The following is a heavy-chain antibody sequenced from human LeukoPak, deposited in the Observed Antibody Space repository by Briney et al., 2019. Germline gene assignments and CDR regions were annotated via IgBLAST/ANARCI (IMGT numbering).Heavy chain of an antibody. D-gene: IGHD3-22*01. CDR1: GYTFTGYY. V-gene: IGHV1-2*02. Sequence: GASVKVSCKASGYTFTGYYMHWVRQAPGQGLEWMGWINPNSGGTNYAQKFQGRVTMTRDTSISTACMELSRLRSDDTAVYYCARPLDYYDSSGYYWDGMDVWGQGTTVTVSS. CDR2: INPNSGGT. J-gene: IGHJ6*02. CDR3: ARPLDYYDSSGYYWDGMDV.